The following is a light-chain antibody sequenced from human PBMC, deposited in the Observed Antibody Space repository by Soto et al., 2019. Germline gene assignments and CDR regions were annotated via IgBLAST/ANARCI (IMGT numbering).Light chain of an antibody. Sequence: EIVVTQSPGTLSLSPGERATLSCRASQTDSSNYLAWYQQKPGQAPRLLIYDAFSRATGIPDRFSGSGSGSDFTLTISGLEPEDFAVYYCQQYGSSHAFGQGTRLEIK. CDR1: QTDSSNY. J-gene: IGKJ5*01. CDR2: DAF. V-gene: IGKV3-20*01. CDR3: QQYGSSHA.